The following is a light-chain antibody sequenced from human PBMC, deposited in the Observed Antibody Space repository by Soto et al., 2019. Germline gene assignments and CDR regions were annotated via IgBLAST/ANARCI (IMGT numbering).Light chain of an antibody. CDR3: QQYGSSPIT. V-gene: IGKV3-20*01. Sequence: EIVLTQSPGTLSLSPGERATLSCRASQSVSSNYLAWYQQKPGQAPRVLIYVASSRATGIPDRFSGSGSGTDFTLTIIRLEPEDFAVYYCQQYGSSPITFGQGTGLEIK. CDR2: VAS. CDR1: QSVSSNY. J-gene: IGKJ5*01.